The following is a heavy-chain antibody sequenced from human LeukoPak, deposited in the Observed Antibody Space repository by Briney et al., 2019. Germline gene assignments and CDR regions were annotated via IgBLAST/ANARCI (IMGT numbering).Heavy chain of an antibody. Sequence: GGSLRLSCAASGFTFSDYYMSWIRQAPGKGLEWVAQVSSSGSTIYYTDSVKGRFTISRDNAKNSLYLQLNSLRAEDTAVYYCARGGYYDSSGPDYWGQGTLVTVSS. CDR2: VSSSGSTI. CDR1: GFTFSDYY. D-gene: IGHD3-22*01. V-gene: IGHV3-11*04. J-gene: IGHJ4*02. CDR3: ARGGYYDSSGPDY.